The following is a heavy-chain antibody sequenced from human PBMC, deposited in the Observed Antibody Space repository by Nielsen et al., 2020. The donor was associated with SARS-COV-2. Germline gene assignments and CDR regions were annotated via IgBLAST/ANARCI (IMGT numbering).Heavy chain of an antibody. CDR1: GGSISSYY. D-gene: IGHD2-15*01. J-gene: IGHJ4*02. V-gene: IGHV4-59*01. CDR3: ARVGSGLFDY. Sequence: SETLSLTCTVSGGSISSYYWSWIRQPPGKGLEWIGYIYYSGSTNYNPSLKSRVTILVDTSKNQFSLKLSSVTAADTAVYYCARVGSGLFDYWGQGTLVTVSS. CDR2: IYYSGST.